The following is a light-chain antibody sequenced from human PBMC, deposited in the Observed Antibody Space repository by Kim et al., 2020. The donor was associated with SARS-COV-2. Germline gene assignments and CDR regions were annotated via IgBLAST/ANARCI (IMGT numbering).Light chain of an antibody. J-gene: IGKJ4*01. CDR1: QSVSSY. CDR2: DAS. Sequence: SLAPGARAPLSCRASQSVSSYFACYQQNPDQAPRLLIDDASNRATGIPARFSGSGSGTDFTLTISSLEPEDFAVYYCQQRSNWPLTFGGGTKVEI. V-gene: IGKV3-11*01. CDR3: QQRSNWPLT.